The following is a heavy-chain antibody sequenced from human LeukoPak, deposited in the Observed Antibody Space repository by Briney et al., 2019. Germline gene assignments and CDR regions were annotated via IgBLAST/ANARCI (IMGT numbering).Heavy chain of an antibody. V-gene: IGHV1-69*05. J-gene: IGHJ4*02. CDR2: IIPIFGTA. CDR3: ARELSTGQGFDY. D-gene: IGHD3-9*01. Sequence: SVKVSCKASGGTFSSYAISWVRQAPGQGLEWMGGIIPIFGTANYAQKFQGRVTMTRDTSTSTVYMELSSLRSEDTAVYYCARELSTGQGFDYWGQGTLVTVSS. CDR1: GGTFSSYA.